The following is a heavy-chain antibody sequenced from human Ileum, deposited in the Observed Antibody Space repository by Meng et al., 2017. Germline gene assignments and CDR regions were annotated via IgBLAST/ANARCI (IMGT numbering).Heavy chain of an antibody. D-gene: IGHD3-22*01. Sequence: QGQLRESGPGLVKPSGTLSLPCAVSGTWWSWVRQPPGKGLEWIGEIFQSGRTNYNPSLKSRVTISIDKSKSQISLQLSAVTAADTAVYSCATSNDRDVYYLGYWGQGTLVTVSS. V-gene: IGHV4-4*02. CDR1: GTW. CDR3: ATSNDRDVYYLGY. J-gene: IGHJ4*02. CDR2: IFQSGRT.